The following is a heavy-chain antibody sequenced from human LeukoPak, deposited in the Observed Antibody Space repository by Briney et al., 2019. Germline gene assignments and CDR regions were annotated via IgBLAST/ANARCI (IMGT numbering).Heavy chain of an antibody. V-gene: IGHV3-30*18. D-gene: IGHD6-6*01. CDR2: ISYDGSNK. CDR1: GFPFSSYR. Sequence: GGSLRLSCAASGFPFSSYRMHWVRQATGKGLEWVAVISYDGSNKYYADSVKGRFTISRDNSKNTLYLQMNSLRAEDTAVYYCAKDKEQLGYYYYYMDVWGKGTTVTVSS. CDR3: AKDKEQLGYYYYYMDV. J-gene: IGHJ6*03.